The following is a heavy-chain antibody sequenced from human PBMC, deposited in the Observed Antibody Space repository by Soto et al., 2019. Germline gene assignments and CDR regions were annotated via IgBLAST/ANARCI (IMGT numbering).Heavy chain of an antibody. CDR2: TYNTGQWNF. V-gene: IGHV6-1*01. J-gene: IGHJ5*02. Sequence: SQTLSLTCGISGDTVSNTGAAWNWIRHPPSRGLEWLGRTYNTGQWNFDYSPSVQGRISIVPDALKNQVTLHLESVTPDDTAIYYCVRQTCSATSCYSWFGPWGQGSQVTVSS. D-gene: IGHD2-2*01. CDR3: VRQTCSATSCYSWFGP. CDR1: GDTVSNTGAA.